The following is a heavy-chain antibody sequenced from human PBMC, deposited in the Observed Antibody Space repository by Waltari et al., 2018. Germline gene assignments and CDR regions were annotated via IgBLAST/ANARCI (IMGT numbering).Heavy chain of an antibody. CDR1: GGSISSNTYY. Sequence: QLQLQESGPGLVKPSETLSLSCAVSGGSISSNTYYWGWIRQPPGKGLEWIGNIYYTGSTVYNTSLKSRVTISVDTAKNQCYLKLRAVTAADTAVYYCARHVGRPTPYYFDYWGQGTLVTVSS. V-gene: IGHV4-39*01. CDR2: IYYTGST. CDR3: ARHVGRPTPYYFDY. J-gene: IGHJ4*02. D-gene: IGHD3-10*01.